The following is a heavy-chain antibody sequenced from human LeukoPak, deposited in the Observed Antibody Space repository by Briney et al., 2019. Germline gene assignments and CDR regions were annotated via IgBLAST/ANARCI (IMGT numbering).Heavy chain of an antibody. CDR3: ARESGRGTYFDY. CDR1: GYAFTNYA. J-gene: IGHJ4*02. Sequence: ASVKVSCKASGYAFTNYAISWVRQAPGQGLEWMGWISAYNGNTNYAQKLQGRVTMTTDTSTSTAYMELRSLRSDDTAVYYCARESGRGTYFDYWGQGTLVTVSS. D-gene: IGHD3-16*01. CDR2: ISAYNGNT. V-gene: IGHV1-18*01.